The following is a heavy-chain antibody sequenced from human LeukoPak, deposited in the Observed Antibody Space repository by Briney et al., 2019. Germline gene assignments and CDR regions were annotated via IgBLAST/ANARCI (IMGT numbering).Heavy chain of an antibody. D-gene: IGHD3-10*01. J-gene: IGHJ4*02. Sequence: GGSLRLSCAASGFTFSSYALSWVRQAPGKGLEWVSGISGSGGSTYYADSVKGRFTISRDNSKNTVYLQMNSLRAEDTAVYYCAKDRVVRGVPEFDYWGQGTLVTVSS. CDR3: AKDRVVRGVPEFDY. V-gene: IGHV3-23*01. CDR2: ISGSGGST. CDR1: GFTFSSYA.